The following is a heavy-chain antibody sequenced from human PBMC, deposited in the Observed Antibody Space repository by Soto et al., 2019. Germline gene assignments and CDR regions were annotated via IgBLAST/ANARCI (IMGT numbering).Heavy chain of an antibody. CDR1: GYTFTNYG. V-gene: IGHV1-18*01. J-gene: IGHJ6*02. D-gene: IGHD3-10*01. Sequence: QIQLVQSGAEVKKAGASVKVSCKASGYTFTNYGISWVRQALGQGLEWMGWISAYNDNTNYAQKFQGRVTLTTDTSTRTACMGMRSMTSDDTAVYYCAREGYYYGSGSYSPPRYYGMDVWGQGTTVTVSS. CDR2: ISAYNDNT. CDR3: AREGYYYGSGSYSPPRYYGMDV.